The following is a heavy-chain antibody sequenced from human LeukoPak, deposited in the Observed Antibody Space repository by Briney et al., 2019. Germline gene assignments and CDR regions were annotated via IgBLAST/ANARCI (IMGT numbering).Heavy chain of an antibody. D-gene: IGHD2-2*01. CDR3: ATPIVEVPAAPENYMDV. Sequence: GGSLRLSCAASGFILSNYRMNWVRQAPGKGLEWVSYISSSGNSREYADSVKGRFTISRDNSKNTLYLQMNSLRAEDTAVYYCATPIVEVPAAPENYMDVWGKGTTVTVSS. J-gene: IGHJ6*03. V-gene: IGHV3-48*01. CDR1: GFILSNYR. CDR2: ISSSGNSR.